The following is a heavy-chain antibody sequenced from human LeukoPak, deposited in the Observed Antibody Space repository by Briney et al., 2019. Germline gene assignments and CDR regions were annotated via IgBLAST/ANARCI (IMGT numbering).Heavy chain of an antibody. J-gene: IGHJ6*02. CDR3: TRRGSGNGGTYAGMDV. Sequence: SETLSLTCTVAGGSISSDVHYWDWIRQAPGKGLEWIGSLLYNGNTWYNPSLESRVTISVDTSENQFSLRLTSVNTADTALYFCTRRGSGNGGTYAGMDVWGPGTSVTVSS. V-gene: IGHV4-39*01. CDR2: LLYNGNT. D-gene: IGHD1-26*01. CDR1: GGSISSDVHY.